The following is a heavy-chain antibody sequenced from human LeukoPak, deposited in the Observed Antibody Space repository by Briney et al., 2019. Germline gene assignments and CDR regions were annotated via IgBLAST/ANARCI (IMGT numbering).Heavy chain of an antibody. CDR2: IWYDASNK. V-gene: IGHV3-33*01. J-gene: IGHJ5*02. D-gene: IGHD1-7*01. Sequence: PGRSLTLSCAASGCTFSSFGMHWVRQAPGKGLEWVAVIWYDASNKYYADSVKGRFTISRDNSKNTLYLQMNSLRDDDTAVYYCVRGVGVSRFNYLDPWGQGTLVTVSS. CDR1: GCTFSSFG. CDR3: VRGVGVSRFNYLDP.